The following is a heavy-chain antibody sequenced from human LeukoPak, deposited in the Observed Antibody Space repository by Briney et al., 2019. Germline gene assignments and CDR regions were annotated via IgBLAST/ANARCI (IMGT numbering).Heavy chain of an antibody. V-gene: IGHV1-69*05. D-gene: IGHD2-2*02. CDR2: IIPIFGTA. J-gene: IGHJ6*03. CDR1: GGTFRSYA. CDR3: ARGVVVPAAIREYYYYYYRDV. Sequence: SVKVSCKASGGTFRSYAISWVRQAPGQGLEWMGGIIPIFGTANYAQKFQGRVTITTDESTSTAYMELSSLRSEDTAVYYCARGVVVPAAIREYYYYYYRDVWGKGTTVTVSS.